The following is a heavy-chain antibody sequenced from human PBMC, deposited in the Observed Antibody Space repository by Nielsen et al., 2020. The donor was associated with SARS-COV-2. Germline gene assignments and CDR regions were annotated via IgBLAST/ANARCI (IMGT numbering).Heavy chain of an antibody. J-gene: IGHJ5*02. D-gene: IGHD5-24*01. Sequence: ASVKVSCKASGYTFTSYVINWVRQAPGQGLEWMGWMSPNSGNIGYAQKFQGRLTVTRNISISTVYMELSSLRSDDTAVYFCAREDVGRDGTSWLDHWGQGALVTVSS. V-gene: IGHV1-8*01. CDR3: AREDVGRDGTSWLDH. CDR2: MSPNSGNI. CDR1: GYTFTSYV.